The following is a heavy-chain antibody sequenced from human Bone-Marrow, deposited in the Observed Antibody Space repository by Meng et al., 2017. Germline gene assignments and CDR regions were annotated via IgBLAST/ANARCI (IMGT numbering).Heavy chain of an antibody. CDR1: GGSLRGYF. V-gene: IGHV4-34*01. Sequence: QVQLQQWGAGLLKPSETLSLTCGVYGGSLRGYFWAWIRQPPGKGLEWIGEINHRGSTNYNPSLKSRVTISVDTSKSQVSLNLSSVTAADTAVYYCARQKFSYGLGPPAYWGQGTLVTVSS. CDR2: INHRGST. D-gene: IGHD5-18*01. CDR3: ARQKFSYGLGPPAY. J-gene: IGHJ4*02.